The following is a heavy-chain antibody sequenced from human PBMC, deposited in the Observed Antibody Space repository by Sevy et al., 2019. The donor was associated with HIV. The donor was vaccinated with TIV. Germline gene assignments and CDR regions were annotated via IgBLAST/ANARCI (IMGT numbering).Heavy chain of an antibody. J-gene: IGHJ5*02. CDR2: ISRTTTT. CDR3: AREAYYYDSREENWFDP. V-gene: IGHV3-48*02. CDR1: GFTFSVYT. D-gene: IGHD3-22*01. Sequence: GGSLRLSCKVSGFTFSVYTMHWVRQAPGKGLEWVSSISRTTTTHYADSVRGRFTISRDNAKNSLYLEMNSLRDDDTAVYYCAREAYYYDSREENWFDPWGQGTLVTVSS.